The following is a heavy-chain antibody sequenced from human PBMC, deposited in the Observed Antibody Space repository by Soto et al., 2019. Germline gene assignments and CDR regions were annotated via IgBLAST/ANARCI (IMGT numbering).Heavy chain of an antibody. Sequence: EVQLVESGGGLVKPGGSLRLSCAASGFTFSSYSMNWGRQAPGKGLEWVSSISSSSSYIYYADSVKGRFTIARDNAKNSLYLQRHSPRAADTAEYYCARDQVVGAPIDYWGQGTLVTVSS. D-gene: IGHD1-26*01. J-gene: IGHJ4*02. CDR1: GFTFSSYS. CDR3: ARDQVVGAPIDY. V-gene: IGHV3-21*01. CDR2: ISSSSSYI.